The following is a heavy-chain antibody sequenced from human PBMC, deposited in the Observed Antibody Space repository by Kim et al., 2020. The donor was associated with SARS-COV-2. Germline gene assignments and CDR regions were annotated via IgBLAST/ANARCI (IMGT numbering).Heavy chain of an antibody. V-gene: IGHV4-59*08. CDR3: ARQNYDSSGYYY. D-gene: IGHD3-22*01. Sequence: YNPARKSRVTRAVDTSKNQFSLKLSSVTAADTAVYYCARQNYDSSGYYYWGQGTLVTVSS. J-gene: IGHJ4*02.